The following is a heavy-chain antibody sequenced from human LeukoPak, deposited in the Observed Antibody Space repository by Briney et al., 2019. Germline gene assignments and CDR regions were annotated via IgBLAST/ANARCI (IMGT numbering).Heavy chain of an antibody. D-gene: IGHD3-3*01. V-gene: IGHV3-7*01. CDR1: GFTFSTYW. Sequence: GGSLRLSCSASGFTFSTYWMSSVRQAPGKGLEWVANIKQDGSEKNYVDSVKGRFTISRDNAENSLYLQMNSLGAEDTAVYYCARSRSVSGVVIMGAFDIWGQGTMVTVSS. CDR2: IKQDGSEK. J-gene: IGHJ3*02. CDR3: ARSRSVSGVVIMGAFDI.